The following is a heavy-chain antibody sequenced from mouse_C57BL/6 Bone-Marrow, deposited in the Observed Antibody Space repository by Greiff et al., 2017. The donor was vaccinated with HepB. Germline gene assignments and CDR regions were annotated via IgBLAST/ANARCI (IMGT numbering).Heavy chain of an antibody. CDR3: ARQGRGYYWYFDV. CDR1: GFTFSDYY. D-gene: IGHD2-2*01. V-gene: IGHV5-12*01. CDR2: ISNGGGST. Sequence: EVKVEESGGGLVQPGGSLKLSCAASGFTFSDYYMYWVRQTPEKRLEWVAYISNGGGSTYYPDTVKGRFTISRDNAKNTLYLQMSRLKSEDTAMYYCARQGRGYYWYFDVWGTGTTVTVSS. J-gene: IGHJ1*03.